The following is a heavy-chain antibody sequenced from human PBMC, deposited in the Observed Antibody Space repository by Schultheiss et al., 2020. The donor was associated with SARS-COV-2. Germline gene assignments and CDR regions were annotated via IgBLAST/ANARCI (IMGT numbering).Heavy chain of an antibody. CDR2: INHSGST. V-gene: IGHV4-39*06. J-gene: IGHJ6*02. CDR3: ARRGEMATIGWSFYGMDV. D-gene: IGHD5-24*01. Sequence: SETLSLTCTVSGGSISSGGYYWSWIRQPPGKGLEWIGEINHSGSTNYNPSLKSRVTISVDTSKNQFPLKLSSVTAADTAVYYCARRGEMATIGWSFYGMDVWGQGTTVTVSS. CDR1: GGSISSGGYY.